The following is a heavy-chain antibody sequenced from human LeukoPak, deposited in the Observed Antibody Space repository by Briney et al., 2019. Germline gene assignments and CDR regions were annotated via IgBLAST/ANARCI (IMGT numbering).Heavy chain of an antibody. CDR1: GSTFSNYV. CDR2: IWYDGSNK. J-gene: IGHJ4*02. Sequence: PGRSLRLSCAASGSTFSNYVMHWVRQAPGKGLEWVAVIWYDGSNKYYADSVKDRFTISRDNSKDTLYLQMNSLRAEDTAVYYCAKDNAYYFEYWGQGTLVTVSS. CDR3: AKDNAYYFEY. V-gene: IGHV3-33*06.